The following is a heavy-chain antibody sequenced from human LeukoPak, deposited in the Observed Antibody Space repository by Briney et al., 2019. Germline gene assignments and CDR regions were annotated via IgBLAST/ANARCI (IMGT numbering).Heavy chain of an antibody. CDR1: GFTFSSYW. CDR2: MKYDGSEK. J-gene: IGHJ4*02. Sequence: RAGGSLRLSCAASGFTFSSYWMSWVRQAPGKGLEWVANMKYDGSEKYYVDSVKGGFTISRDNAKNSLYLQMNSLRAEDTAVYYCARDIEAAGLFLDYWGQGTLVTVSS. CDR3: ARDIEAAGLFLDY. D-gene: IGHD6-13*01. V-gene: IGHV3-7*01.